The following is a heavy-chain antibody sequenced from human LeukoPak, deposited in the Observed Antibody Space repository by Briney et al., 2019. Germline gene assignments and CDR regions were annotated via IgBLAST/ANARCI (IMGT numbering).Heavy chain of an antibody. J-gene: IGHJ6*02. Sequence: GGSLRLSCAASGFTFSSYSMNWVRQAPGKGREGVSSISSSSSYIYYADSVKGRFTISRDNANNSLYLQMTSLRAEDTAVYYCARGYCSSTSCRILGYYYGMDVWGQGTTVTVSS. CDR2: ISSSSSYI. V-gene: IGHV3-21*01. CDR1: GFTFSSYS. D-gene: IGHD2-2*01. CDR3: ARGYCSSTSCRILGYYYGMDV.